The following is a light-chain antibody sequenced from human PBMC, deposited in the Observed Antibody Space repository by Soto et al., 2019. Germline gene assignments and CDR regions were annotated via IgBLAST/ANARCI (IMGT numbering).Light chain of an antibody. CDR3: QQSYSTPYT. V-gene: IGKV1-39*01. CDR1: QSISSY. J-gene: IGKJ2*01. Sequence: DIQMTQSPSSLSASVGDRVTITCRASQSISSYLNWYQQKPGKAPKLLIYAASSLQSGVPSRFGVSGSGTDFTLTISSLQPEDFATYYCQQSYSTPYTFGQGTQLEIK. CDR2: AAS.